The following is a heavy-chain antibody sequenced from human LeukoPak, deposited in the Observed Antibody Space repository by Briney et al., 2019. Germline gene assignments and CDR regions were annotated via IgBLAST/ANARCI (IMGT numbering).Heavy chain of an antibody. Sequence: ASVTVSFKASGYTFTNYGISWVRQAPGQGGEGMGWISAYNGNTNYAQKLQGRVTMTTDTSTSTAYMELRSLRSDDTAVYYCARDLPVVGATRSAFYYWGQGTLVTVSS. CDR3: ARDLPVVGATRSAFYY. CDR2: ISAYNGNT. CDR1: GYTFTNYG. D-gene: IGHD1-26*01. J-gene: IGHJ4*02. V-gene: IGHV1-18*01.